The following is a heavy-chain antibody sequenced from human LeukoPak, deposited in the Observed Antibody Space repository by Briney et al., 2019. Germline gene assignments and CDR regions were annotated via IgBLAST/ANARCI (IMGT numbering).Heavy chain of an antibody. V-gene: IGHV3-74*01. Sequence: GGSLRLSCADSGFTFSRYWMHWVRQTPGKGLVWVSCISADGSVTRYADSVKGRFTISRDNTKSTLYLQMHSLRAEDTAVYYCATAGGDGSRMGFDPWGQGTLVTGSS. D-gene: IGHD2-15*01. CDR1: GFTFSRYW. J-gene: IGHJ5*02. CDR3: ATAGGDGSRMGFDP. CDR2: ISADGSVT.